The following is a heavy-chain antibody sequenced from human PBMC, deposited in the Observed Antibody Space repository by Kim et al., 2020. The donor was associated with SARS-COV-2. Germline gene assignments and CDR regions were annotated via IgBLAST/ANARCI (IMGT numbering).Heavy chain of an antibody. Sequence: GGSLRLSCAASGFTFSSYWMSWVRQAPGKGLEWVANIKQDGSEKYYVDSVKGRFTISRDNAKNSLYLQMNSLRAEDTAVYYCARDKTHWHIVVVTAILDYWGQGTLVTVSS. CDR2: IKQDGSEK. V-gene: IGHV3-7*01. CDR1: GFTFSSYW. CDR3: ARDKTHWHIVVVTAILDY. D-gene: IGHD2-21*02. J-gene: IGHJ4*02.